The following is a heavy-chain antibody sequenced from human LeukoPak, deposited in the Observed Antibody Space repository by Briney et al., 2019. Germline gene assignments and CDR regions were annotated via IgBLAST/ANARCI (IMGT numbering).Heavy chain of an antibody. V-gene: IGHV1-18*01. CDR3: ARDSPLLAYCGGDCYSAWFDP. CDR1: GGTFSSYG. D-gene: IGHD2-21*02. CDR2: ISAYNGNT. J-gene: IGHJ5*02. Sequence: ASVKVSCKASGGTFSSYGISWVRQAPGQGLEWMGWISAYNGNTNYAQKLQGRVTMTTDTSTSTAYMELRSLRSDDTAVYYCARDSPLLAYCGGDCYSAWFDPWGQGTLVTVSS.